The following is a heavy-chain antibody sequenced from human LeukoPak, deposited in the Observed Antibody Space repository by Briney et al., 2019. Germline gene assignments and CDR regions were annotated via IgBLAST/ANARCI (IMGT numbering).Heavy chain of an antibody. CDR2: ISSSGSTI. CDR3: ARVATTEYFQH. V-gene: IGHV3-11*04. Sequence: GGSLRLSCAASGFTFSDYYMSWIRQAPGKGREWVSYISSSGSTIYYADSVKGRFTISRDNAKNSLYLQMNSLRAEDTAVYYCARVATTEYFQHWGQGTLVTVSS. J-gene: IGHJ1*01. D-gene: IGHD5-12*01. CDR1: GFTFSDYY.